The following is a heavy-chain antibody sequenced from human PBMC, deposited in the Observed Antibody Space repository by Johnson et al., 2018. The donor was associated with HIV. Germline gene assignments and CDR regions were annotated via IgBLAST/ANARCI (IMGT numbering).Heavy chain of an antibody. CDR1: GFTFSSYG. D-gene: IGHD3-22*01. CDR2: IRYDGSNK. CDR3: TTERLRNYYDSSGYRDAFDI. Sequence: QVQLVESGGGVVQPGGSLRLSCAASGFTFSSYGMHWVRQAPGKGLEWVAFIRYDGSNKYYADSVKGRFTISRDDSKNTLYLQMNSLKTEDTAVYYCTTERLRNYYDSSGYRDAFDIWGQGTMVTVSS. V-gene: IGHV3-30*02. J-gene: IGHJ3*02.